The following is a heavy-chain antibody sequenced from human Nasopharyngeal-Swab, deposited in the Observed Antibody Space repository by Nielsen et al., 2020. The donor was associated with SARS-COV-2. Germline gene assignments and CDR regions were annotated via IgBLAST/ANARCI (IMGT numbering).Heavy chain of an antibody. D-gene: IGHD2-2*01. Sequence: SVKVSCKASGGTFSSYAISWVRQAPGQGLEWMGGIIPIFSTANYAQKFQGRVTITADKSTSTAYMELSSLRSEDTAVYYCARELGGPAAMSNWFDPWGQGTLVTVSS. CDR1: GGTFSSYA. CDR2: IIPIFSTA. J-gene: IGHJ5*02. V-gene: IGHV1-69*06. CDR3: ARELGGPAAMSNWFDP.